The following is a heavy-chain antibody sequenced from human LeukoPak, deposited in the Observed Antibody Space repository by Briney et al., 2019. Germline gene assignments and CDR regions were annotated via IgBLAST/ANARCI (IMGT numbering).Heavy chain of an antibody. Sequence: ASVTVSCKASGYIFTSYDINWVRQATGQGLEWMGWMSPDSGNTVYAQKFQGRVTMTRNTSISTAYMELSSLTSDGTAVYYCARYAYGSGSYYQKPFDYWGQGTLVTVSS. D-gene: IGHD3-10*01. CDR2: MSPDSGNT. J-gene: IGHJ4*01. CDR3: ARYAYGSGSYYQKPFDY. CDR1: GYIFTSYD. V-gene: IGHV1-8*01.